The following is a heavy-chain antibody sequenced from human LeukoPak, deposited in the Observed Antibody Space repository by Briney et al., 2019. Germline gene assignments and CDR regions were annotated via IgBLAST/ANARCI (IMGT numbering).Heavy chain of an antibody. D-gene: IGHD1-7*01. Sequence: GRSLRLSCAASGFTFSSYGMHRVRQAPGKGLEWVAVIWYDGSNKYYADSVKGRFTISRDNSKNTLYLQMNSLRAQDTAVYYCAKDLTGTLDYWGQGTLVTVSS. CDR3: AKDLTGTLDY. CDR2: IWYDGSNK. V-gene: IGHV3-33*06. CDR1: GFTFSSYG. J-gene: IGHJ4*02.